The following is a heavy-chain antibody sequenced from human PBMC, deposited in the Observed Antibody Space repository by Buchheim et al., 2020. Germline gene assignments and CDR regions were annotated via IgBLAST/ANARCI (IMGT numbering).Heavy chain of an antibody. J-gene: IGHJ4*02. CDR3: VGDLSYYFDY. Sequence: QVQLVESGGGVVQPGRSLRLSCAASGFTFSSYAMHWVRQAPGKGLEWVAVISYDGSNKYYADSVKGRFTISRDNSKNTLYLQMNSLRAEDTAVYYCVGDLSYYFDYWGQGTL. D-gene: IGHD3-10*01. CDR2: ISYDGSNK. CDR1: GFTFSSYA. V-gene: IGHV3-30*04.